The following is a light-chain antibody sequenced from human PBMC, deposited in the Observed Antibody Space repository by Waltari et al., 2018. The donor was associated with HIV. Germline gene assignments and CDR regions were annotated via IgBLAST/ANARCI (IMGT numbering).Light chain of an antibody. CDR3: QSHDSSPGGYV. CDR2: GNT. V-gene: IGLV1-40*01. CDR1: RSNVGAGYH. Sequence: QSVLTQPPSVPGAPVQPVTTSGTGSRSNVGAGYHAHCYQQPPGTAPKLLIYGNTNRPSGVPDRFSGSKSGTSASLAISGLQAEDEADYHCQSHDSSPGGYVFGTGTKLTVL. J-gene: IGLJ1*01.